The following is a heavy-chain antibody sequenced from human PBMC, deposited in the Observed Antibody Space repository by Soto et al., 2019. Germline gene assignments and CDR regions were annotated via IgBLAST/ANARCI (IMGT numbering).Heavy chain of an antibody. J-gene: IGHJ4*02. Sequence: EVQLVESGGGLVKPGGSLRLSCAASGFTFSRYSMNWVRQAPGKGLEWVSSISSGRTYTDYADSVKGRFTISGDNAKNSLYLKLNSLRAEDTAVYYCATMGSGYYYDYWGQGTLVTVSS. CDR2: ISSGRTYT. V-gene: IGHV3-21*01. CDR1: GFTFSRYS. CDR3: ATMGSGYYYDY. D-gene: IGHD3-22*01.